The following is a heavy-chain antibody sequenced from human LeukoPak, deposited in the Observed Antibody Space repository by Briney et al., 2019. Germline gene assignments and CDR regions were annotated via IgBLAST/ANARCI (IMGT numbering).Heavy chain of an antibody. J-gene: IGHJ5*02. Sequence: ASVKVSCKASGYAFTGYYMDWVRQAPGQGLEWMGWINPNSGGTNYAQKFQGRVTMTRDTSISTAYMELSRLRSDDTAVYYCARGLYYEQQLVTDSGWFDPWGQGTLVTVSS. CDR3: ARGLYYEQQLVTDSGWFDP. D-gene: IGHD6-13*01. CDR1: GYAFTGYY. V-gene: IGHV1-2*02. CDR2: INPNSGGT.